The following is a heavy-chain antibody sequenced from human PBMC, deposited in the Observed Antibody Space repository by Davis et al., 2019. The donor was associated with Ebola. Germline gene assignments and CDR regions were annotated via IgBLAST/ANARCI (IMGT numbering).Heavy chain of an antibody. CDR2: INPNSGGT. CDR1: GYTFTGYY. V-gene: IGHV1-2*02. D-gene: IGHD3-3*01. CDR3: ARDDFWSGYYPSPSYYMDV. Sequence: ASVKVSCKASGYTFTGYYMHWVRQAPGQGLEWMGWINPNSGGTNYAQKFQGRVTMTRDTSISTVYMELSSLRSEDTAVYYCARDDFWSGYYPSPSYYMDVWGKGTTVTVSS. J-gene: IGHJ6*03.